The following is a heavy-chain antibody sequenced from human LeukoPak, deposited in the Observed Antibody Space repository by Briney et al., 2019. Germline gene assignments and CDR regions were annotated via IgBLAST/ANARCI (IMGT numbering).Heavy chain of an antibody. CDR2: IIPIFGTA. J-gene: IGHJ4*02. Sequence: ASVRVSCKASGGTFSSYAISWVRQAPGQGLEWMGGIIPIFGTANYAQKFQGRVTITTDESTSTAYMELSSLRSEDTAVYYCARDYYDSSGYLDYWGQGTLVTVSS. V-gene: IGHV1-69*05. D-gene: IGHD3-22*01. CDR3: ARDYYDSSGYLDY. CDR1: GGTFSSYA.